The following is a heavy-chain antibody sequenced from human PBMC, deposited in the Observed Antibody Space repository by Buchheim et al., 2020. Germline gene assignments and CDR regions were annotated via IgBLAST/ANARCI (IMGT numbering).Heavy chain of an antibody. CDR1: GFTFSSYA. J-gene: IGHJ4*02. CDR2: IGGSDGST. V-gene: IGHV3-23*04. CDR3: AKMYSNTWCADS. D-gene: IGHD6-13*01. Sequence: EVQLVESGGGLVKPGGSLRLSCAASGFTFSSYAMSWVRQAPGKGLEWVSGIGGSDGSTFYADSVKGRFTISRDNSKNTLHLQMDSLRAEDTAVYYCAKMYSNTWCADSWGQGTL.